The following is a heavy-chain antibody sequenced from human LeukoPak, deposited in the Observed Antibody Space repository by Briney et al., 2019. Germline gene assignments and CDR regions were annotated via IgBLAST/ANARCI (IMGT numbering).Heavy chain of an antibody. Sequence: RPSETLSLTCTVSGGSISSSSYYWGWIRQPPGKGLEWIGSIYYSGSTYYNPSLKSRVTISVDTSKNQFSLKLSSGTAADTAVYYCASTYDILTGSQADWYFDLWGRGTLVTVSS. V-gene: IGHV4-39*07. J-gene: IGHJ2*01. CDR2: IYYSGST. CDR3: ASTYDILTGSQADWYFDL. CDR1: GGSISSSSYY. D-gene: IGHD3-9*01.